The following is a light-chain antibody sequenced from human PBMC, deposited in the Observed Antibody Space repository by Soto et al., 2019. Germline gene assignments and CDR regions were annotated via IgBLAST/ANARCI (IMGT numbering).Light chain of an antibody. CDR3: CSYTVSTPFV. J-gene: IGLJ1*01. CDR2: EVS. CDR1: SSDVGAYNH. V-gene: IGLV2-14*01. Sequence: QSALTQPASVSGSPGQSITISCTGTSSDVGAYNHVSWYQHHPGKAPKLMIYEVSNRPSGLSDRFSGSKSGNTASLTISGLQAEDEADYYCCSYTVSTPFVFGSGTKVTVL.